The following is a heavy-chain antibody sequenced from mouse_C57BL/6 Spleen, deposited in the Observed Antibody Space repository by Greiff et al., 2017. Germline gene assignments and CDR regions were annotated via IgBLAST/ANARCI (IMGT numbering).Heavy chain of an antibody. CDR3: ARSGNNAMDY. D-gene: IGHD2-1*01. Sequence: VQLQQSGPELVKPGASVKISCKASGYAFSSSWMNWVKQRPGKGLEWIGRIYPGDGDTNYNGKFKGKATLTADKSSSTAYMQLSSLTSEDSAVYFCARSGNNAMDYWGQGTSVTVSS. V-gene: IGHV1-82*01. CDR2: IYPGDGDT. J-gene: IGHJ4*01. CDR1: GYAFSSSW.